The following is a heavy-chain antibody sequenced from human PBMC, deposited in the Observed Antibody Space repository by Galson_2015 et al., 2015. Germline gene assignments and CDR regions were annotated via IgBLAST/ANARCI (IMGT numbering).Heavy chain of an antibody. CDR1: GFTFSSYG. J-gene: IGHJ4*02. CDR2: IPYDGSNK. Sequence: FLRLSCAASGFTFSSYGMHWVRQAPGKGLEWVAVIPYDGSNKYYADSVKGRFTISRDNSKNTLYLQMNSLRAEDTAVYYCAKDKEQLALWYWGQGTLVTVSS. V-gene: IGHV3-30*18. CDR3: AKDKEQLALWY. D-gene: IGHD6-6*01.